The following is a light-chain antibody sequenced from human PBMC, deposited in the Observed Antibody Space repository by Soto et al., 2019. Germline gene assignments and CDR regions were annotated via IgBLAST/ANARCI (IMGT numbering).Light chain of an antibody. V-gene: IGKV3-15*01. Sequence: EIVMTQSPATLSVAAGEGATLSSRASQSVSSNLAWYQQKPGQAPRLLIYGASTRATGIPARFSGSGSGTEFTLTISSLQSEDFAVYYCQQYDTWPLTFGGGTKVDIK. CDR1: QSVSSN. CDR3: QQYDTWPLT. J-gene: IGKJ4*01. CDR2: GAS.